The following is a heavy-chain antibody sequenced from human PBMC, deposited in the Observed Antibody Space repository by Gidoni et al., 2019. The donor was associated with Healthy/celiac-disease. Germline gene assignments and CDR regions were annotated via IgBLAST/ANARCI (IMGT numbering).Heavy chain of an antibody. Sequence: EVRLLESGGGLVQPGGSLIFSCAASGFTVSSSALSCARQAPGQGLGWVSAISGSGGSTYYADSVKGRFTISRDNSKNTLYLQMNSLRAEDTAVYYCAAEGLGSPRGMITFGGGYYFDYWGQGTLVTVSS. D-gene: IGHD3-16*01. CDR1: GFTVSSSA. CDR2: ISGSGGST. J-gene: IGHJ4*02. V-gene: IGHV3-23*01. CDR3: AAEGLGSPRGMITFGGGYYFDY.